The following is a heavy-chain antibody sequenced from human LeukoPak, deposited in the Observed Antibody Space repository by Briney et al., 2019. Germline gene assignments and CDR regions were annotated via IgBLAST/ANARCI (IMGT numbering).Heavy chain of an antibody. Sequence: PGRSLRLSCAASGFTFSDYAMHWVRQAPGKGQEWVAVISKDGSDKYYPGSVRGRFTISRDNSKNTIYLQMDSLRAEDTAIYYCARDYWWNYDYWGQGTLVTVSS. CDR2: ISKDGSDK. V-gene: IGHV3-30-3*01. J-gene: IGHJ4*02. CDR3: ARDYWWNYDY. D-gene: IGHD1-7*01. CDR1: GFTFSDYA.